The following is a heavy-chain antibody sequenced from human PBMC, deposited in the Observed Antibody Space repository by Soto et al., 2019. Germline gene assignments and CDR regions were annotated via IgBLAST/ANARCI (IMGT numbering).Heavy chain of an antibody. Sequence: PGGSLRLSCAASGFTFSSCAMHWVRQAPGKGLAWVAVITYDGSDKYYADSVQGRFTISRDNSKNTLFLQMNSLTPEDTSVYYCARGQGGSPPGGMDVWGQGTTVTVSS. J-gene: IGHJ6*02. D-gene: IGHD3-10*01. CDR3: ARGQGGSPPGGMDV. CDR1: GFTFSSCA. V-gene: IGHV3-30-3*01. CDR2: ITYDGSDK.